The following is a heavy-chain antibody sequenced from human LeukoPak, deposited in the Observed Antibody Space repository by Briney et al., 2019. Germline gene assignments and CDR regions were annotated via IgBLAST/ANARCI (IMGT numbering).Heavy chain of an antibody. CDR2: ILNDGSQE. V-gene: IGHV3-33*01. CDR1: GFTFSSYG. D-gene: IGHD3-16*01. J-gene: IGHJ3*02. CDR3: ARDDALGDNALDI. Sequence: PGGSLRFSCAASGFTFSSYGMHWVRQAPGKGLEWVAVILNDGSQEKYADSVKGRFTISRDNSKNTLFLQMNSLRAEDTAVYYCARDDALGDNALDIWGQGTMVTVSS.